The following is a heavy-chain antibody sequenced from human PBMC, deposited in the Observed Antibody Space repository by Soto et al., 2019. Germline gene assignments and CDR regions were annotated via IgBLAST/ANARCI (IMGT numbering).Heavy chain of an antibody. CDR2: IDPSDSYT. J-gene: IGHJ4*02. D-gene: IGHD3-22*01. CDR3: ARSNYDSSGYPLTPLDH. Sequence: GESLKISCKGSGYSFTSYWISWVRQMPGKGLEWMGRIDPSDSYTNYSPSFQGHVTISADKSISTAYLQWSSLKASDTAMYYCARSNYDSSGYPLTPLDHWGQGTLVTVSS. V-gene: IGHV5-10-1*01. CDR1: GYSFTSYW.